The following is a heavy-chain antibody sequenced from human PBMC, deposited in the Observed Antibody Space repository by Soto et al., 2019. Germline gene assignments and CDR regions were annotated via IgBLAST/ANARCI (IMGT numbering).Heavy chain of an antibody. CDR3: RVMITIFGVVISPTFDY. D-gene: IGHD3-3*01. Sequence: ASVKVSCKASGGTFNNYPVTWVRQAPGQGLEWMGGIIPIFGTANYAQKFQGRVTITADESTSTAYMELSSLRSEDTAVYYCRVMITIFGVVISPTFDYWGQGTLVTVSS. J-gene: IGHJ4*02. CDR2: IIPIFGTA. CDR1: GGTFNNYP. V-gene: IGHV1-69*13.